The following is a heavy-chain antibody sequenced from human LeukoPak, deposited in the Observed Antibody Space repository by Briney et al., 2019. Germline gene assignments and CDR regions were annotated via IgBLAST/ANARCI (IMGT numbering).Heavy chain of an antibody. Sequence: GGSLRLSCAASGFIFSHHGMHWVCQAPGKGLEWVAVIWSDSTNRFYADSVKGRFTISRDNSQNTVFLQMNSLRVNDTAIYYWARDAQRGFDYSPSLKNWGRGTLVTVSS. CDR3: ARDAQRGFDYSPSLKN. J-gene: IGHJ4*01. V-gene: IGHV3-33*01. CDR2: IWSDSTNR. D-gene: IGHD4-11*01. CDR1: GFIFSHHG.